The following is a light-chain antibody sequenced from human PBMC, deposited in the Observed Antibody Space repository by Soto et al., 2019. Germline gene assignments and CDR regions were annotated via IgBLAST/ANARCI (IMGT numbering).Light chain of an antibody. Sequence: DIQMTQSPSTVSASVVYGVSITCRADQSITRWLAWFQQKPGKAPSLLIYDATNLQPGVPSRFSGSGSGTEFTLTISSLQPEDFATYYCLQHNSYPLTFGGGTKVDI. CDR3: LQHNSYPLT. V-gene: IGKV1-5*01. CDR1: QSITRW. J-gene: IGKJ4*01. CDR2: DAT.